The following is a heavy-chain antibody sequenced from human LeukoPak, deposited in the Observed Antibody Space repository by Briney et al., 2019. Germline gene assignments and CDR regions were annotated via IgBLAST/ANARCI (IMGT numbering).Heavy chain of an antibody. J-gene: IGHJ4*02. CDR2: IFSGGGT. CDR3: ARDLDGPENY. CDR1: GVTVSSID. Sequence: PGGSLRLSCAVSGVTVSSIDMSWVRQAPGKGLEWVSVIFSGGGTYYTGSVKGRFTISRDNSKNTLYLQMNSLRAEDTAVYYCARDLDGPENYWGQGTLATVSS. V-gene: IGHV3-53*01. D-gene: IGHD3-3*01.